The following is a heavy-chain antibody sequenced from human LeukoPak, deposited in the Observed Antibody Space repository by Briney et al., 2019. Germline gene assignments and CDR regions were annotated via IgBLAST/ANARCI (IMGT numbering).Heavy chain of an antibody. CDR2: IIPIFGTA. D-gene: IGHD4-17*01. Sequence: VASVKVSCKASGGTFSSYAISWVRQAPGQGLEWMGGIIPIFGTANYAQKFRGRVTITADKSTSTAYMELSSLRSEDTAVYYCARAPDGDYGDYVGDYWGQGTLVTVSS. CDR1: GGTFSSYA. CDR3: ARAPDGDYGDYVGDY. J-gene: IGHJ4*02. V-gene: IGHV1-69*06.